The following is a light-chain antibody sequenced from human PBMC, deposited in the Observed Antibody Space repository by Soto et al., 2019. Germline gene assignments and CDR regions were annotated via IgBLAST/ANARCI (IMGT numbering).Light chain of an antibody. V-gene: IGKV3-11*01. J-gene: IGKJ5*01. CDR3: QQRYSWPPIT. CDR2: DAS. CDR1: QNVRSY. Sequence: VLTQSPSTLSLSPGQGATLSCRASQNVRSYLAWFQHKPGQAPRLLIYDASNRASGVPARFSGSGSGTDFTLTISSLEPEDFAVYYCQQRYSWPPITFGQGTRLEIK.